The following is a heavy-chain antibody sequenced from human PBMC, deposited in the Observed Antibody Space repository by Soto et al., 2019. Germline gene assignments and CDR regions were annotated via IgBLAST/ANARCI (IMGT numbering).Heavy chain of an antibody. CDR1: VGSISSGGYD. J-gene: IGHJ4*02. D-gene: IGHD3-9*01. Sequence: TSETLSITCTFSVGSISSGGYDWSGIRQHPGKGLEWIGYIYYSGITYYNPSLKSRATTSVDTSKNQFSLKLSSVTAADTAVYYCASHYDILTPFDYWGQGTMVTVSS. V-gene: IGHV4-31*03. CDR2: IYYSGIT. CDR3: ASHYDILTPFDY.